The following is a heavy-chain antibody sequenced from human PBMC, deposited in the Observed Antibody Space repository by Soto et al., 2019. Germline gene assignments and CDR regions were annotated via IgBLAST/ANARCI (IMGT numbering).Heavy chain of an antibody. CDR3: ARDAKSTITMVRDPASDDYYYRKAV. Sequence: SVKVSCKASGGTFSSYAISWVRQAPGQGLEWMGGIIPIFGTANYAQKFQGRVTITADESTSTAYMELSSLRSEDTAVYYCARDAKSTITMVRDPASDDYYYRKAVRAQGTTDTGSS. V-gene: IGHV1-69*13. J-gene: IGHJ6*02. CDR2: IIPIFGTA. CDR1: GGTFSSYA. D-gene: IGHD3-10*01.